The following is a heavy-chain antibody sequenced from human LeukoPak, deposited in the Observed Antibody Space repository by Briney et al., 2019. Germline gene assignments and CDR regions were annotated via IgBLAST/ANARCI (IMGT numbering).Heavy chain of an antibody. CDR1: GGTFSSYA. Sequence: PVKVSCKASGGTFSSYAISWVRQAPGQGLEWMGGIIPIFGTANYAQKFQGRVTITTDESTSTAYMELSSLRSEDTAVYYCARGPSGYSYFDYWGQGTLVTVSS. CDR2: IIPIFGTA. V-gene: IGHV1-69*05. J-gene: IGHJ4*02. D-gene: IGHD5-12*01. CDR3: ARGPSGYSYFDY.